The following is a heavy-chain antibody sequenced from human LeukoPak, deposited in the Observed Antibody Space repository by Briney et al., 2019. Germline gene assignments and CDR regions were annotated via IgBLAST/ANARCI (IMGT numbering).Heavy chain of an antibody. V-gene: IGHV3-66*01. CDR3: ARNTGYSSGWYPYYFDY. J-gene: IGHJ4*02. Sequence: GGSLRLSCAASGFTVSSNYMSWVRQAPGKGLEWVSVIYSGGSTYYADSVKGRFTISRDNSKNTLYLQMDSLRAEDTAVYYCARNTGYSSGWYPYYFDYWGQGTLVTVSS. CDR2: IYSGGST. D-gene: IGHD6-19*01. CDR1: GFTVSSNY.